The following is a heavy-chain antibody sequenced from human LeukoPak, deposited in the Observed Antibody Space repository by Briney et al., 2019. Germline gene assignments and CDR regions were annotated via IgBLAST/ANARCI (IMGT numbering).Heavy chain of an antibody. Sequence: SVKVSCKASGGTFITYGINWVRQAPGQGLEWMGGIVPMFGIANYAQKFEGRVSITTDESSTTAYMELSSLRSGDTALYYCARDLDGAWSIDYWGQGTLVTVSS. J-gene: IGHJ4*02. V-gene: IGHV1-69*05. CDR1: GGTFITYG. CDR2: IVPMFGIA. D-gene: IGHD3-3*01. CDR3: ARDLDGAWSIDY.